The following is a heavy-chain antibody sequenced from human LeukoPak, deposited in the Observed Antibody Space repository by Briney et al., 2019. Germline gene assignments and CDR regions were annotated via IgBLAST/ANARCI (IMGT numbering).Heavy chain of an antibody. V-gene: IGHV1-2*02. Sequence: GASVKVSCKASGYTFTGYYMHWVRQAPGQGLEWMGWINPNSGGTNYAQKFQGRVTMTRDTSISTAYMELSRLRSDDTAVYYCARRRSEGYYYGMDVWGQGTTVTVSS. CDR2: INPNSGGT. CDR1: GYTFTGYY. J-gene: IGHJ6*02. CDR3: ARRRSEGYYYGMDV.